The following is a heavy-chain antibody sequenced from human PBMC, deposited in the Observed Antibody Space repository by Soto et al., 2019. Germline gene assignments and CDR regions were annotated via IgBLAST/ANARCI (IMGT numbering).Heavy chain of an antibody. CDR2: ILYDGSKK. V-gene: IGHV3-30*18. CDR3: VKDGSSGWPYFDDMDV. J-gene: IGHJ6*02. CDR1: GFTFSNYA. D-gene: IGHD6-19*01. Sequence: QVQLVESGGGVVQPGRSLRLSCAASGFTFSNYAMHWVRQAPGKGLEWVAVILYDGSKKYYADSVKGRFTISRDNSKNTLYLQMSSLRAEDTALYFCVKDGSSGWPYFDDMDVWGQGTTVTVSS.